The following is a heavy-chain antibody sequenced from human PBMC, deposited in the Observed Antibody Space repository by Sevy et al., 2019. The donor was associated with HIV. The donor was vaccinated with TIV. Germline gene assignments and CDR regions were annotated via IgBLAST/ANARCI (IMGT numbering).Heavy chain of an antibody. CDR2: ISAYNGHT. CDR1: GYTFTSFG. Sequence: ASVKVSCKASGYTFTSFGINWVRQAPGQGPEWMAWISAYNGHTNYAQKFQGRVTMTQDISTSTVYMELRSLRSDDTAIYYCTRDLGSSPASFFDYWGQGTLVTVSS. D-gene: IGHD6-19*01. CDR3: TRDLGSSPASFFDY. V-gene: IGHV1-18*04. J-gene: IGHJ4*02.